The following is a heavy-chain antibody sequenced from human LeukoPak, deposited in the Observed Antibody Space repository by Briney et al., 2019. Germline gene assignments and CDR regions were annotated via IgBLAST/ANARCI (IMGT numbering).Heavy chain of an antibody. D-gene: IGHD1-7*01. Sequence: GASVKVSCKASGGTFSSYAISWVRQAPGQGLEWMGEIIPIFGTANYAQKFQGRVTITTDESTSTAYMELSSLRSEDTAVYYCSWNSVGYYYYYMDVWGKGTTVTVSS. CDR3: SWNSVGYYYYYMDV. J-gene: IGHJ6*03. CDR1: GGTFSSYA. CDR2: IIPIFGTA. V-gene: IGHV1-69*05.